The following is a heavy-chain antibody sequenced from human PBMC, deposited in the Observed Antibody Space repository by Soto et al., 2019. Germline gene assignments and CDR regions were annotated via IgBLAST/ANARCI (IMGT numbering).Heavy chain of an antibody. J-gene: IGHJ3*02. D-gene: IGHD2-8*02. CDR3: AKKYCSGGVCLAAFDI. V-gene: IGHV3-23*01. Sequence: GGSLRLSCAASGFTFRTYAMSWVRQAPGKGLEWVSAIGVGGDTFFADSVKGRFTISRNNSENTLYLQMNSLRAEDTAVYYCAKKYCSGGVCLAAFDIWGPGTMVIVSS. CDR1: GFTFRTYA. CDR2: IGVGGDT.